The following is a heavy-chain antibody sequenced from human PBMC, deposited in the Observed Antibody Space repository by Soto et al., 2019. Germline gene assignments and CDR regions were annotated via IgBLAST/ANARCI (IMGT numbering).Heavy chain of an antibody. CDR1: GGSLSSGGYY. Sequence: QVQLQESGPGLVKPSQTLSLTCTVSGGSLSSGGYYWSWIRQHPGKGLEWIGYMYRSGPTYYNPSLKSRVTISLDTSKNQFSLKLSSVTAADTAVYYCARARDEGPGGGFDYWGQGTLVTVSS. V-gene: IGHV4-31*03. CDR3: ARARDEGPGGGFDY. D-gene: IGHD1-26*01. CDR2: MYRSGPT. J-gene: IGHJ4*02.